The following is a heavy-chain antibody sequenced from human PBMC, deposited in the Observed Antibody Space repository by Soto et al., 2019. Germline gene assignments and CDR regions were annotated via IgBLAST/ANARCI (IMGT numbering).Heavy chain of an antibody. CDR1: GFTFSSYS. Sequence: PVGSLRLSCAASGFTFSSYSMNWVRQAPWEGLEWVSSISSSSYIYYADSVEGRFTISRDNAKNSLYLQMNSLRAEDTAVYYCARDAPPLAVAGTGWFDPWGQGTLVTVSS. D-gene: IGHD6-19*01. V-gene: IGHV3-21*01. CDR2: ISSSSYI. CDR3: ARDAPPLAVAGTGWFDP. J-gene: IGHJ5*02.